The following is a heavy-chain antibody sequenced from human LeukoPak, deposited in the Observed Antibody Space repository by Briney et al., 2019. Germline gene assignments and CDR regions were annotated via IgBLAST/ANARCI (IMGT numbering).Heavy chain of an antibody. D-gene: IGHD6-13*01. V-gene: IGHV5-51*01. J-gene: IGHJ6*03. Sequence: GESLKISCRASGYSFTTYWIGWVRQMPGKGLEWVGLTYPGDFDTRYSPSFQGQVTISADKSITTAYLQWSSLKASDTAMYYCVRVIDITAVGAVGYYYSYMDVWGKGTTVTVSS. CDR2: TYPGDFDT. CDR1: GYSFTTYW. CDR3: VRVIDITAVGAVGYYYSYMDV.